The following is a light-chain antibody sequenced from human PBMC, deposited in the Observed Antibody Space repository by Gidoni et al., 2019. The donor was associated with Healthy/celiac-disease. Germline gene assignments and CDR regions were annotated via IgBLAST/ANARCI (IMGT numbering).Light chain of an antibody. CDR1: QSVNSN. CDR3: QQYNNWPPIT. J-gene: IGKJ5*01. Sequence: EILMTQSPATLSVSPGERATLSYRASQSVNSNIAWYPQKPGQAPRRLIYGASTRDTGIPARFSGSGAGTEFTLTISSLQCEDFAVYYCQQYNNWPPITCGQGTRLEIK. V-gene: IGKV3-15*01. CDR2: GAS.